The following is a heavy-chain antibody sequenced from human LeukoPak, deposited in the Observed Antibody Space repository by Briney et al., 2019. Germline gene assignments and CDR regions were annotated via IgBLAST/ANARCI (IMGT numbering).Heavy chain of an antibody. J-gene: IGHJ4*02. CDR1: GFTVSSNY. Sequence: GGSLRLSCAASGFTVSSNYMSWVRQAPGKGLEWVSVIYSGGSTYYADSVKGRFTISRDNSKNTLYLQMNSLRAEDTAVYYCARDYSSSWYGGFDYWGQGTLVTVSS. V-gene: IGHV3-53*01. D-gene: IGHD6-13*01. CDR3: ARDYSSSWYGGFDY. CDR2: IYSGGST.